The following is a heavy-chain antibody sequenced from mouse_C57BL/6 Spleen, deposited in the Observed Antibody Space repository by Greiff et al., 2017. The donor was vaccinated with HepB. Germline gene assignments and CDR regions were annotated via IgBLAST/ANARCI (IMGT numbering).Heavy chain of an antibody. CDR1: GYTFTSYW. Sequence: QVQLQQPGAELVRPGSSVKLSCKASGYTFTSYWMHWVKQRPIQGLEWIGNIDPSDSETHYNQKFKDKATFTVDKSSSTAYMQLSSLTSEDSAVYYRARYDYGSWRYLDYWGQGTPLTVYS. J-gene: IGHJ2*01. D-gene: IGHD1-1*01. V-gene: IGHV1-52*01. CDR3: ARYDYGSWRYLDY. CDR2: IDPSDSET.